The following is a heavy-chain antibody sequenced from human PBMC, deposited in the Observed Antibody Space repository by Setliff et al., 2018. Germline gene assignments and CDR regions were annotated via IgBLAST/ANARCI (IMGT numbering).Heavy chain of an antibody. CDR3: ATESLLRYFDLVGNPYAFDI. Sequence: ASVKVSCKASGYTFTSYGISWVRQAPGKGLEWMGGFDPEDGETIYAQKFQGRVTMTEDTSTDTAYMELSSLRSEDTAVYYCATESLLRYFDLVGNPYAFDIWGQGTMVTVSS. CDR1: GYTFTSYG. D-gene: IGHD3-9*01. J-gene: IGHJ3*02. V-gene: IGHV1-24*01. CDR2: FDPEDGET.